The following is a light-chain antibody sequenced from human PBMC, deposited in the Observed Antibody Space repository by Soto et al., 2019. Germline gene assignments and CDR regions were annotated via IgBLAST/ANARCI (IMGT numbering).Light chain of an antibody. J-gene: IGLJ2*01. CDR1: SSDIGTNA. CDR3: AGWDDTLNGPV. CDR2: GRN. V-gene: IGLV1-44*01. Sequence: QSVLTQPPSASGTPGQRITISCSGSSSDIGTNAVNWYQQVPGKAPKLLVYGRNQRPSGVPDRFSGSKSGTSASLAISGLQSEGEADYYCAGWDDTLNGPVFGGGTKLTVL.